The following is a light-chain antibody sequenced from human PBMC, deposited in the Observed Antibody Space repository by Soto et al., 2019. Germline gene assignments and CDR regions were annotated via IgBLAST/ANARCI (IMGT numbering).Light chain of an antibody. CDR3: QQYGTSPMYT. J-gene: IGKJ2*01. Sequence: EIVLTQSPGTLSLSPGERATLSCRASQIVSTTYLAWYQQKPGQAPRLLIYVSSRRAPCIPDRFSGSGSGTDFTLNISRLEPEDFAVYYCQQYGTSPMYTFGQGTKLEI. V-gene: IGKV3-20*01. CDR1: QIVSTTY. CDR2: VSS.